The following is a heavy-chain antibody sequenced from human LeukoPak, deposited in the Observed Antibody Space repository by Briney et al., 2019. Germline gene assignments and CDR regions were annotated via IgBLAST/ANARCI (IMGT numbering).Heavy chain of an antibody. CDR3: ARSSGWDAFDI. D-gene: IGHD3-22*01. CDR2: INPSGGST. Sequence: ASVKVSCKASGYTFTDYYMHWVRQAPGQGLEWMGIINPSGGSTSYAQKFQGRVTMTRDTSTSTVYMELSSLRSEDTAVYYCARSSGWDAFDIWGQGTMVTVSS. J-gene: IGHJ3*02. V-gene: IGHV1-46*01. CDR1: GYTFTDYY.